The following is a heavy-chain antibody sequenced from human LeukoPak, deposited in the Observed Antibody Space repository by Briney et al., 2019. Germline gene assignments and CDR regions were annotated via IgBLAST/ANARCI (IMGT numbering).Heavy chain of an antibody. Sequence: GGSLRLSCAASGFTFSSYWMSWVRQAPGKGLEWVANIKQDGSEKYYVDSVKGRFTISRDNSKNTLYLQMNSLRAEDTAVYYCAKDRPWYSSSGNWFDPWGQGTLVTVSS. V-gene: IGHV3-7*03. J-gene: IGHJ5*02. CDR1: GFTFSSYW. CDR3: AKDRPWYSSSGNWFDP. D-gene: IGHD6-6*01. CDR2: IKQDGSEK.